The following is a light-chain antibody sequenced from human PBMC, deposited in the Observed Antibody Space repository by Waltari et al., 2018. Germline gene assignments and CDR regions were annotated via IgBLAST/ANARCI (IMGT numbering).Light chain of an antibody. CDR3: QNHGRLPAK. J-gene: IGKJ1*01. Sequence: ELVLTQSPGTLSLSPGERATLSCRASQSVSKYLAWYQQRPGQAPRLLIYAASTRATGIPDRFSGRGSGTDFSLTISRLEPEDFAVYYCQNHGRLPAKFGQGTKVEIK. CDR1: QSVSKY. CDR2: AAS. V-gene: IGKV3-20*01.